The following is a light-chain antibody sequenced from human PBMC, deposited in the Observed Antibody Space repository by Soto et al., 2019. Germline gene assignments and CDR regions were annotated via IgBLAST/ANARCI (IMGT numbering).Light chain of an antibody. CDR3: QHYNRYSEA. Sequence: DIQMTQSPSTLSGSVGDRVTITCRASQTISSWLAWYQQKPGKAPKLLIYKASTLKSGVPTRFSGSGSGTESTLTISSLQPDDFASYYCQHYNRYSEAFGQGTKVELK. CDR2: KAS. CDR1: QTISSW. J-gene: IGKJ1*01. V-gene: IGKV1-5*03.